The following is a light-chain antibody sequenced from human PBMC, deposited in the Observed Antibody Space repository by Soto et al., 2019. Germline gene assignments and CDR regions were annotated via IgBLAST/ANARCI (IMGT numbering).Light chain of an antibody. V-gene: IGKV1-9*01. CDR1: QGISSR. J-gene: IGKJ4*01. CDR2: AAS. CDR3: QQLHSYPLT. Sequence: IQLTQSPSSLSASVADRVTSTCRASQGISSRLAWYQQKPREAPKLLIFAASASQSGVPSRFSGSGSATNFTLTITSLQPEDFATYYCQQLHSYPLTFGGGTKVDIK.